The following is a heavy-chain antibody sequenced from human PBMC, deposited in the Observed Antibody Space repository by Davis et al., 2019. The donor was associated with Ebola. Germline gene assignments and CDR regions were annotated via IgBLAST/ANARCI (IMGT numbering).Heavy chain of an antibody. D-gene: IGHD6-13*01. CDR1: GGSISSYY. V-gene: IGHV4-59*12. CDR3: ARRTRHAAAAQDY. CDR2: IYYSGST. Sequence: MPGGSLRLSCTVSGGSISSYYWSWIRQPPGKGLEWIGYIYYSGSTNYNPSLKSRVTISVDTSKNQFSLKLSSVTAADTAVYYCARRTRHAAAAQDYWGQGTLVTVSS. J-gene: IGHJ4*02.